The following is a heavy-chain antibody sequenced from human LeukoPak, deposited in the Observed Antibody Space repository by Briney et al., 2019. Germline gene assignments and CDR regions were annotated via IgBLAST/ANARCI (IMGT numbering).Heavy chain of an antibody. D-gene: IGHD6-13*01. Sequence: PGGSLRLPCAASGFTFSSYGMHWVRQAPGKGLEWVAVISYDGSNKYYAGSVKGRFTISRDNSKNTLYLQMNSLRAEDTAVYYCAKHYSSSWSPYFDYWGQGTLVTVSS. J-gene: IGHJ4*02. CDR1: GFTFSSYG. CDR3: AKHYSSSWSPYFDY. V-gene: IGHV3-30*18. CDR2: ISYDGSNK.